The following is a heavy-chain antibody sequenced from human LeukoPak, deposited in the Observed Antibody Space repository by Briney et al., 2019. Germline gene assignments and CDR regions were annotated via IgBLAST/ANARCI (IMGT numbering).Heavy chain of an antibody. V-gene: IGHV1-2*02. D-gene: IGHD1-26*01. CDR2: INPNSGGT. CDR3: AREWELTYYFDY. J-gene: IGHJ4*02. Sequence: ASVTVSCKASGYTFTGYYMHWVRQAPGQGLEWMGWINPNSGGTNYAQKFQGRVTMTRDTSISTAYMELSRLRSDDTAVYYCAREWELTYYFDYWGQGTLVTVSS. CDR1: GYTFTGYY.